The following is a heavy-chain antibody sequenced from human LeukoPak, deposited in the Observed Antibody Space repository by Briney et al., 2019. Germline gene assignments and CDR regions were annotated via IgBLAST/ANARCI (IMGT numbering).Heavy chain of an antibody. CDR3: ARDFMVRGFVTAGVDY. J-gene: IGHJ4*02. V-gene: IGHV1-69*04. Sequence: SVKVSCKASVGTFSSYAISWVRQAPGQGLEWMGRIIPILGIANYAQKFQGRVTITADKSTSTAYMELSSLRSEDTAVYYCARDFMVRGFVTAGVDYWGQGTLVGVPS. CDR1: VGTFSSYA. D-gene: IGHD3-10*01. CDR2: IIPILGIA.